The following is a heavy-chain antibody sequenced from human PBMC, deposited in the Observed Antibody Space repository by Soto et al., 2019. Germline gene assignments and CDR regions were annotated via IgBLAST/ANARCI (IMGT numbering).Heavy chain of an antibody. CDR3: TTDPNCSSTSCPSDYYYYYMDV. Sequence: GGSLRLSCAASGFTFSNAWMSWVRQAPGKGLEWVGRIKSKTDGGTTDYAAPVKGRFTIARENSKNKLYMQMNSLKTEDTAVYYCTTDPNCSSTSCPSDYYYYYMDVWGKGTTVTVSS. CDR2: IKSKTDGGTT. V-gene: IGHV3-15*01. D-gene: IGHD2-2*01. CDR1: GFTFSNAW. J-gene: IGHJ6*03.